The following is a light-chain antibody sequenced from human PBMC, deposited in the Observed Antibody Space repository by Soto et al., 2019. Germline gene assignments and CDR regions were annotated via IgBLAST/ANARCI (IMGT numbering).Light chain of an antibody. J-gene: IGLJ2*01. CDR2: DVS. CDR1: SSDVGGYNY. Sequence: QSALTQPASVSGSPGPSITISCTGTSSDVGGYNYVSWHQQHPGKAPKLMIYDVSNRPSGVSNRFSGSKSGNTASLTISGLQAEDEADYYCSSYTSSSTVFGGGTKLTVL. V-gene: IGLV2-14*01. CDR3: SSYTSSSTV.